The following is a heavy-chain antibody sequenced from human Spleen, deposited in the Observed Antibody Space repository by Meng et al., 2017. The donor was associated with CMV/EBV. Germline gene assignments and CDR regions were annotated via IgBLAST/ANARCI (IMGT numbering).Heavy chain of an antibody. CDR1: GGSISSGGYY. V-gene: IGHV4-31*03. Sequence: LRLSCTVSGGSISSGGYYWSWIRQHPGKGLEWIGYIYYSGSTYYNPSLKSRVTISVDTSKNQFSLKLSSVTAADTAVYYCARAAGFRITGKTDWFDPWGQGTLVTVSS. CDR2: IYYSGST. D-gene: IGHD1-20*01. J-gene: IGHJ5*02. CDR3: ARAAGFRITGKTDWFDP.